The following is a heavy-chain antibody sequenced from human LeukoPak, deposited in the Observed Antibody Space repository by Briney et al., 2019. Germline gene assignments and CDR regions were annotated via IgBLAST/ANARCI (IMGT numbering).Heavy chain of an antibody. J-gene: IGHJ6*02. D-gene: IGHD1-26*01. Sequence: PGRSLRLSCAASGFTFTSYYMHWVRQAPGQGLEWMGIINPSGGSTSYAQKFQGRVTMTRDTSTSTVYMELSSLRSEDTAVYYCARSYREVVVGLSAIYGMDVWGQGTTVTVSS. CDR3: ARSYREVVVGLSAIYGMDV. CDR2: INPSGGST. V-gene: IGHV1-46*01. CDR1: GFTFTSYY.